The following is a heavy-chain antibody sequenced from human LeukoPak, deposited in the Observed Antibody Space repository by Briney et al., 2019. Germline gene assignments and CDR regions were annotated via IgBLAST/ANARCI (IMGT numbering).Heavy chain of an antibody. CDR3: ARDKSLRGNWYGNDY. CDR1: GGSISSYY. J-gene: IGHJ4*02. D-gene: IGHD1-1*01. V-gene: IGHV4-59*01. Sequence: SETLSLTCTVSGGSISSYYWSWIRQAPGKGLEWIGYISYSGNTNYNPSLMSRATISVDTSKNQLSLQLTSVAAADTAVYYCARDKSLRGNWYGNDYWGQGILVTVSS. CDR2: ISYSGNT.